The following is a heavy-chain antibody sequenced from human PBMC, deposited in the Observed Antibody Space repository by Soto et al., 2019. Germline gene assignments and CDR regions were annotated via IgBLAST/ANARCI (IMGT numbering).Heavy chain of an antibody. D-gene: IGHD2-15*01. CDR3: ARGYCSGGSCSDY. CDR1: GGSVSSGSYY. J-gene: IGHJ4*02. Sequence: QVQLQESGPGLVKPSETLSLTCTVSGGSVSSGSYYWSWIRQPPGKGLEWIGYIYYSGGTNYNPSLKSRVTISVDTSKNQFSLKLSSVTAADTAVYYCARGYCSGGSCSDYWGQGTLVTVSS. V-gene: IGHV4-61*01. CDR2: IYYSGGT.